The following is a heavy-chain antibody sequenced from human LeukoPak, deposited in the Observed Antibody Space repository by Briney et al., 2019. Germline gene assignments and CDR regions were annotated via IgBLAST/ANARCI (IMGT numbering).Heavy chain of an antibody. Sequence: GGSLRLSCAASGFTSSGYSMYWVRQAPGKGLEYVSAISSDGGSTYYADSVKGRFTISRDNSKNTLYLQLDSLRAEDMAVYYCAKAAFYYYMDVWGKGTTVTVSS. CDR1: GFTSSGYS. CDR3: AKAAFYYYMDV. V-gene: IGHV3-64*02. CDR2: ISSDGGST. D-gene: IGHD6-25*01. J-gene: IGHJ6*03.